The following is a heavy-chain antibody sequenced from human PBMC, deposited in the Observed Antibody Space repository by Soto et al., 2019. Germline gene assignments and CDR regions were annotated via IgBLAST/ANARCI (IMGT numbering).Heavy chain of an antibody. J-gene: IGHJ4*02. V-gene: IGHV4-59*01. CDR1: GGSISSYY. D-gene: IGHD6-6*01. Sequence: ETLSLTCTVSGGSISSYYWSWIRQPPGKGLEWIGYIYYSGSTNYNPSLKSRVTISVDTSKNQFSLKLSSVTAADTAVYYCASLRAARSDSNFDYWGQGTLVTVSS. CDR2: IYYSGST. CDR3: ASLRAARSDSNFDY.